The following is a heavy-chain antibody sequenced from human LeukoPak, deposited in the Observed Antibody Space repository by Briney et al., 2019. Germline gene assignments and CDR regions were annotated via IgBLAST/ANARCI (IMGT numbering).Heavy chain of an antibody. V-gene: IGHV3-30*14. CDR1: GGTFSSYA. Sequence: SCKASGGTFSSYAMHWVRQAPGKGLEWVAVISYDGSNKYYADSVKGRFTISRDNSKNTLYLQMNSLRAADTAVYYCARSNSFDIWGQGTMVTVSS. J-gene: IGHJ3*02. CDR2: ISYDGSNK. CDR3: ARSNSFDI.